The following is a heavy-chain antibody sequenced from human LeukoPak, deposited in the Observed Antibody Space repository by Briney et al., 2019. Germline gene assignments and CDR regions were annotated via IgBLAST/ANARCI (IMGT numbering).Heavy chain of an antibody. CDR2: IYYSGST. CDR1: GGSISSSSYY. CDR3: ARPHISSGWYVY. D-gene: IGHD6-19*01. J-gene: IGHJ4*02. Sequence: SETLSLTCTVSGGSISSSSYYWGWIRQPPGKGLEWIGSIYYSGSTYYNPSLKSRVTISVDTSKNQFSLKLSSVTAADTAVYYCARPHISSGWYVYWGQGTLVTASS. V-gene: IGHV4-39*01.